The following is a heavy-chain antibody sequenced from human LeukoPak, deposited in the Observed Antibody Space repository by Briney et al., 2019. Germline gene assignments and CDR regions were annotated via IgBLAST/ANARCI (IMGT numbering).Heavy chain of an antibody. Sequence: KPSETLSLTCAVYGGSFSGYYWSWIRQPPGKGLEWIGEINHSGSTDYNPSLKSRVTISVDTSKRQFSLKLSSLAAADTAVYYCATGRDPYKTGHWGQGTLVTVSS. V-gene: IGHV4-34*01. CDR2: INHSGST. CDR3: ATGRDPYKTGH. D-gene: IGHD3-10*01. CDR1: GGSFSGYY. J-gene: IGHJ4*02.